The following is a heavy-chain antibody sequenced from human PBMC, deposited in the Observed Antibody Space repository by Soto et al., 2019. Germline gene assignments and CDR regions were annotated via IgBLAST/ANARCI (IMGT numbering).Heavy chain of an antibody. CDR1: GFTFSSYW. CDR2: IKQDGSGK. CDR3: AKATGARPYYYYMDV. J-gene: IGHJ6*03. Sequence: GGSLRLSCAASGFTFSSYWMSWVRQAPGKGLEWVANIKQDGSGKYYVDSVKGRFTISRDNSKNTLYLQMNSLRAEDTAVYYCAKATGARPYYYYMDVWGKGTTVTVSS. V-gene: IGHV3-7*03.